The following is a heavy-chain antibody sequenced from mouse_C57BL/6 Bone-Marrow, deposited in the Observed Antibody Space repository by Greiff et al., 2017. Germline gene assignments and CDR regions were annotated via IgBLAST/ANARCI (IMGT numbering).Heavy chain of an antibody. Sequence: ESGPGLVKPSQSLSLTCSVTGYSITSGYYWNWIRQFPGNKLEWMGYISYDGSNNYNPSLKNRISITRDTSKNQFFLKLNSVTTEDTATYYCANNWVLFAYWGQGTLVTVSA. CDR2: ISYDGSN. V-gene: IGHV3-6*01. CDR3: ANNWVLFAY. CDR1: GYSITSGYY. D-gene: IGHD4-1*01. J-gene: IGHJ3*01.